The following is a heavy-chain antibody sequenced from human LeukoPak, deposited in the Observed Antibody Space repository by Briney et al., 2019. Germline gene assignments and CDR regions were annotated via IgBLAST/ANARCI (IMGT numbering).Heavy chain of an antibody. J-gene: IGHJ4*02. Sequence: PGGALRLSCAASGFTFPRTWRHWVRQAPWKGLAWVSLINNEGSTTHYADSVRGPFTISRDNAKNTVYRQMNSLRAEDAAVYYCAIGGTYGSGSWGQGTLVTVSS. CDR2: INNEGSTT. D-gene: IGHD3-10*01. CDR3: AIGGTYGSGS. CDR1: GFTFPRTW. V-gene: IGHV3-74*01.